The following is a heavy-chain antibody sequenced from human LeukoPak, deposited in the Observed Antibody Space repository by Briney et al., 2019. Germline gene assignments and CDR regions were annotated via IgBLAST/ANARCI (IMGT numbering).Heavy chain of an antibody. V-gene: IGHV4-4*02. D-gene: IGHD3-3*01. CDR1: GGSVTSTNW. CDR2: VHLDGRT. Sequence: SGTLSLTCAVSGGSVTSTNWWTWVRQPPEKGLEWIGEVHLDGRTNYNPSLTGRLTLSVDLYENHISLKLTSVTAADTAVYYCAREGGFYRPLDYLGQGTLVTVSS. CDR3: AREGGFYRPLDY. J-gene: IGHJ4*02.